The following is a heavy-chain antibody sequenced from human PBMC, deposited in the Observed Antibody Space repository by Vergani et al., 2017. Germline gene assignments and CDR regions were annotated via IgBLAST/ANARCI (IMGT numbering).Heavy chain of an antibody. CDR2: INNNGGST. CDR3: AKVCGXTSCPYGGGAFDV. CDR1: GFTFNSYA. J-gene: IGHJ3*01. V-gene: IGHV3-23*01. Sequence: QLLESGGGLIQPGGSLRLSCAASGFTFNSYAMTWVRQAPGKGLEWVSGINNNGGSTYYADSVKGRFTISRDNSKNTLYLQMTDLRAEETATYYCAKVCGXTSCPYGGGAFDVWGHGTMVTVSS. D-gene: IGHD2-2*01.